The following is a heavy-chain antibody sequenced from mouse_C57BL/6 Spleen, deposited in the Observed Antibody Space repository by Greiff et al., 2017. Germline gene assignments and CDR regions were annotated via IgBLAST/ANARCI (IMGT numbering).Heavy chain of an antibody. J-gene: IGHJ2*01. CDR3: ARSDSPITTVVFDY. V-gene: IGHV14-2*01. Sequence: EVQLQQSGAELVKPGASVKLSCTASGFNIKDYYMHWVKQRTEQGLEWIGRIDPEDGEPKYAPKFQGKATITADTSSNTAYLQLSSLTSEDTAVYYCARSDSPITTVVFDYWGQGTTLTVSS. D-gene: IGHD1-1*01. CDR1: GFNIKDYY. CDR2: IDPEDGEP.